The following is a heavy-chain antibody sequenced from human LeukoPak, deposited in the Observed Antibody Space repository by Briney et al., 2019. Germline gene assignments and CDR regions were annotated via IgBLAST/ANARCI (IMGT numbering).Heavy chain of an antibody. D-gene: IGHD3-3*01. V-gene: IGHV3-33*01. J-gene: IGHJ6*02. CDR2: IWYDGSNK. Sequence: QPGGSLRLSCAASGFTFSSYGMHWVRQAPGKGLEWVAVIWYDGSNKYYAGSVKGRFTISRDNSKNTLYLQMNSLRAEDTAVYYCVRADYDFWSGYYTTYYYYYGMDVWGQGTTVTVSS. CDR3: VRADYDFWSGYYTTYYYYYGMDV. CDR1: GFTFSSYG.